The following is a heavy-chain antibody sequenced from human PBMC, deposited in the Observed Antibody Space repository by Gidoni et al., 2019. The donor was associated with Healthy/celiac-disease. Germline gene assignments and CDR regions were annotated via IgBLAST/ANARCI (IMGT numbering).Heavy chain of an antibody. Sequence: QVHLQQSAPGLVKPSQTLSLTSIVSGLSISSGGYYWSWIRQPPGKGLEWIGYIYYSGSTYYNPSLKSRVTISVETSKNQFSRKRSSVTAADTAVYYCAREGPGGQRSVDYWGQGTLVTVSS. CDR1: GLSISSGGYY. CDR2: IYYSGST. D-gene: IGHD6-19*01. CDR3: AREGPGGQRSVDY. V-gene: IGHV4-31*03. J-gene: IGHJ4*02.